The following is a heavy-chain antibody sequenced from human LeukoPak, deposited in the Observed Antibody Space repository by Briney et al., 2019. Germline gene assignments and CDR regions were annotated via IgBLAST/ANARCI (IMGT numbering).Heavy chain of an antibody. D-gene: IGHD2-2*01. J-gene: IGHJ4*02. Sequence: GGSLRLSCAVSGFSVSSNYMSWVRQAPGKGLEWVAVISYDGSNKYYADSVKGRFTISRDNSKNTLYLQMNSLRAEDTAVYYCARVGCSSTSCYFFDYWGQGTLVTVSS. V-gene: IGHV3-30-3*01. CDR1: GFSVSSNY. CDR2: ISYDGSNK. CDR3: ARVGCSSTSCYFFDY.